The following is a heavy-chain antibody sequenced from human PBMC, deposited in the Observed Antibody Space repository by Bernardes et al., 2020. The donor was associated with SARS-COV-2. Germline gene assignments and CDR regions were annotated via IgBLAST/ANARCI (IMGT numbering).Heavy chain of an antibody. CDR2: IYHSGST. D-gene: IGHD3-16*01. Sequence: SETLSLTCAVSGASISNSKWWSWVRQPPGKGLEWIGEIYHSGSTNYNPSLKSRVTISVDKSKNQFSLKLNSVTAADTTVYFCAGGAVYWGQGTLVTVSS. CDR3: AGGAVY. CDR1: GASISNSKW. V-gene: IGHV4-4*02. J-gene: IGHJ4*02.